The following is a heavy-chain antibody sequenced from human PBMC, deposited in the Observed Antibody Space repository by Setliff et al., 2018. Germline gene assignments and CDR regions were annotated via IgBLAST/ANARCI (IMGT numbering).Heavy chain of an antibody. D-gene: IGHD3-22*01. CDR3: ARVVAHTHFYDRSDYYFDGLDI. CDR2: IRPYIGHT. CDR1: GYNLDDFG. J-gene: IGHJ3*02. Sequence: GASVKVFCKASGYNLDDFGINWLRQAPGQGLEWMGWIRPYIGHTIYAQKFQGRVTMTTDAPTSTAYMELTSLRHDDTAVYYCARVVAHTHFYDRSDYYFDGLDIWGQEAKVTVSS. V-gene: IGHV1-18*01.